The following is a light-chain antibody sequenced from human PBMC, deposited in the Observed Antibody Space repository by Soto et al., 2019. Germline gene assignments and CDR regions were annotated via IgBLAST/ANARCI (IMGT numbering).Light chain of an antibody. CDR3: QQYNDFSPLT. V-gene: IGKV1-33*01. CDR2: DAS. Sequence: DIQLTQSPSSLSASVGDRVTITCQASQDISNYLNWYQKKPGKAPNPLIFDASNLKTGVPSRFSGSGSGPVFTFTISSLQPEDIATYFCQQYNDFSPLTFGGGTIVEIK. J-gene: IGKJ4*01. CDR1: QDISNY.